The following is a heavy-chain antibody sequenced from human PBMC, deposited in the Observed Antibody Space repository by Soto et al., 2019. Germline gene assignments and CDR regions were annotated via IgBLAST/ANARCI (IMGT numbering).Heavy chain of an antibody. CDR3: ASSTTSCHGGVCSLDY. CDR2: IRTKLNRYSS. Sequence: GGSLRLSCAASGFSFSDRYMDWVRQAPWKGLEWVGRIRTKLNRYSSDYAAAVAGRFTISREDSRNSLYLQMNSLRSEDTAVYYCASSTTSCHGGVCSLDYWGQGTMVTVSS. CDR1: GFSFSDRY. J-gene: IGHJ4*02. D-gene: IGHD2-2*01. V-gene: IGHV3-72*01.